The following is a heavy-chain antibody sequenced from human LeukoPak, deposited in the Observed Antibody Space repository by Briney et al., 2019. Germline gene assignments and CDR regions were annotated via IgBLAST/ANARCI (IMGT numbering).Heavy chain of an antibody. V-gene: IGHV3-64D*06. Sequence: GGSLRLSRALSRFVLRNYRIDCGSQAPGKGLEFVSAISSDGDNNFYADSVKGRFTISRDNSKNTLYLQTRSLRGEDTAAYYCVLLNDYGDRNLYYLRYWGQGTLVTVSS. J-gene: IGHJ4*02. CDR3: VLLNDYGDRNLYYLRY. CDR1: RFVLRNYR. CDR2: ISSDGDNN. D-gene: IGHD4-17*01.